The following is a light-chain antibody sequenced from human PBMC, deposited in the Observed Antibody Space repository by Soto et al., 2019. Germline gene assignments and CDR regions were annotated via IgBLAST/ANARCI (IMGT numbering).Light chain of an antibody. J-gene: IGKJ4*01. Sequence: DIVMTQSPDSLAVSLGERATINCRSSQSVLYSSNNKNYIAWYQQKPGQPPKLLIYWASTRESGVPDRFSGSGSGTDFTVTISSLQAEDGAVYYCQQYYSTPHTFGGGTKVEIK. V-gene: IGKV4-1*01. CDR1: QSVLYSSNNKNY. CDR2: WAS. CDR3: QQYYSTPHT.